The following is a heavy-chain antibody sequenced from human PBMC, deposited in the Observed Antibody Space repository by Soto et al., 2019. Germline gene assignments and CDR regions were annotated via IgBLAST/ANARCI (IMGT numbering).Heavy chain of an antibody. CDR2: IFPGDSDT. J-gene: IGHJ3*02. D-gene: IGHD2-8*02. Sequence: EVQLVRSGAEAKKPGESLRISCKGSGYNFANFWIGWVRQMPGKGLEWMGMIFPGDSDTKNSPSLEGQITMSVDKSDSSAYLQWRSLKASDTAIYYCAAGYSTGLDAFDIWGQGTMVTVSS. V-gene: IGHV5-51*01. CDR3: AAGYSTGLDAFDI. CDR1: GYNFANFW.